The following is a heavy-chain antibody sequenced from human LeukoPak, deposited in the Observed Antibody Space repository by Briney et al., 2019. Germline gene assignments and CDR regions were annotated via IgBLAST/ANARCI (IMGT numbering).Heavy chain of an antibody. Sequence: TGGSLRLSCAASGFNFNSFSMSWVRQAPGKGLEWVSGLSGSGGSTYYADSVKGRFTISRDNSKNMVYLQMNSLRVEDTAVYYCAKYGSGWTLYFYYYLDVWGKGTTVTVS. CDR3: AKYGSGWTLYFYYYLDV. J-gene: IGHJ6*03. CDR2: LSGSGGST. CDR1: GFNFNSFS. V-gene: IGHV3-23*01. D-gene: IGHD6-25*01.